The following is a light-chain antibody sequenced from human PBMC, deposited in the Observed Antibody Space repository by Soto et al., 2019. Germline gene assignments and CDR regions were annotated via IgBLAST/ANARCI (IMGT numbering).Light chain of an antibody. Sequence: QSVLTQSPSASGTPGQRVAISCSGGSSDIGSNPVNWYLHLPGAAPKLLIYRDNQRPSGVPDRFSGSKSGTSASLTISGLQSEDEADYFCSAWDDNIYGPVFGGGTKLTVL. CDR2: RDN. J-gene: IGLJ2*01. CDR3: SAWDDNIYGPV. V-gene: IGLV1-44*01. CDR1: SSDIGSNP.